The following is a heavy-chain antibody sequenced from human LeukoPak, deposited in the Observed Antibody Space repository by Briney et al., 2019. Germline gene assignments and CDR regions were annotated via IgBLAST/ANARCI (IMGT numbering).Heavy chain of an antibody. D-gene: IGHD3-22*01. Sequence: NPGRSLRLSCAASGFTFSSYAMHWVRQPPGKGLEWIGEINHSGSTNYNPSLKSRVTISVDTSKNQFSLKLSSVTAADTAVYYCARTYYYDSSGYTYDDAFDIWGQGTMVTVSS. CDR3: ARTYYYDSSGYTYDDAFDI. J-gene: IGHJ3*02. CDR2: INHSGST. CDR1: GFTFSSYA. V-gene: IGHV4-34*01.